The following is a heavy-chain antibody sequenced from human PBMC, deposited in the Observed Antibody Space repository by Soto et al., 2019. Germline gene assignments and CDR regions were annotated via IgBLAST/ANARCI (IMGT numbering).Heavy chain of an antibody. CDR2: IHYSGTT. V-gene: IGHV4-30-4*01. D-gene: IGHD1-26*01. Sequence: QVQLQESGPGLVEPSQTLSLTCTVSGVSISSPHHNWSWIRQYPGKGLEWIGFIHYSGTTYYNPSLKTRVAISVYTSLFGFRVTLFSLLVAALVVVDWLSVAFVARWSFWGTGTLLTV. J-gene: IGHJ1*01. CDR3: LSVAFVARWSF. CDR1: GVSISSPHHN.